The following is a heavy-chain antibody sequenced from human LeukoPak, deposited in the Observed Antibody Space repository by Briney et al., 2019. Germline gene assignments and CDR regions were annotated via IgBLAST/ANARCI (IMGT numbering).Heavy chain of an antibody. CDR2: IRGDGGST. CDR3: AKDPPSEDGYSYPGY. J-gene: IGHJ4*02. Sequence: GGSLRLSCAASGFTFDDYAMHWVRQAQGKGMAWVSLIRGDGGSTYYADSGKGRFTISRDNSKNSLYLQMNSLRTEDTALYYCAKDPPSEDGYSYPGYWGQGTLVTVSS. D-gene: IGHD5-18*01. CDR1: GFTFDDYA. V-gene: IGHV3-43*02.